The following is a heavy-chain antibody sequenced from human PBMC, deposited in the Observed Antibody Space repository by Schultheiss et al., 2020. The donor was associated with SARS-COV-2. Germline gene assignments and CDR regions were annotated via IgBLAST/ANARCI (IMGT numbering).Heavy chain of an antibody. CDR2: NSVYNGNT. CDR1: GGTFSSYA. J-gene: IGHJ4*02. V-gene: IGHV1-18*01. D-gene: IGHD1-1*01. CDR3: ATGIGTTGTTFDF. Sequence: ASVKVSCKASGGTFSSYAISWVRQAPGQRLEWMGWNSVYNGNTKYGQKVQGRVTMTADTSTTTDYMELRSLRSDDTAVYYCATGIGTTGTTFDFWGQGTLVTVSS.